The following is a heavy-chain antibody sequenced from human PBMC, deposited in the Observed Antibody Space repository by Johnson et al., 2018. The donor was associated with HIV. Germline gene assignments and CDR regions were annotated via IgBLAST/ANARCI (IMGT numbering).Heavy chain of an antibody. J-gene: IGHJ3*02. CDR2: VFSGDNT. D-gene: IGHD3-10*01. Sequence: VQLVESGGGLVKPGGSLRLSCAASGFTFSDYYMSWIRQAPGKGLEWVSIVFSGDNTYYADSVKGRFTISRDNSKNTLYLQMNSLRAEDTAVYYCAKEDYYGSGSYDAFDIWGQGTMVTVSS. CDR1: GFTFSDYY. CDR3: AKEDYYGSGSYDAFDI. V-gene: IGHV3-66*02.